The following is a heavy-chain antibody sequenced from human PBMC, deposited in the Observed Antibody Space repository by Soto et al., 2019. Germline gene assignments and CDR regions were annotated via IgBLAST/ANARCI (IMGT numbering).Heavy chain of an antibody. CDR1: GFTVSSNY. V-gene: IGHV3-66*01. J-gene: IGHJ6*03. Sequence: GGSLRLSCAASGFTVSSNYMSWVRQAPGKGLEWVSVIYSGGSTYYADSVKGRFTISRDNSKNTLYLQMNSLRAEDTAVYYCARINRVVIDYYYYMDVWGKGTTVTVSS. D-gene: IGHD3-22*01. CDR2: IYSGGST. CDR3: ARINRVVIDYYYYMDV.